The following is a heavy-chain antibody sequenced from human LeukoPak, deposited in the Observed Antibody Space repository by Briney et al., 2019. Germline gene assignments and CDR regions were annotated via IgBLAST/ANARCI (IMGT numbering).Heavy chain of an antibody. CDR3: ARDERYDSSGYPFDY. Sequence: ASVKVSCKASGYTFTSYYMHWVRQAPGQGLEWMGWINPNSGGTNYAQKFQGRVTMTRDTSISTAYMELSRLRSDDTAVYYCARDERYDSSGYPFDYWGQGTLATVSS. CDR2: INPNSGGT. V-gene: IGHV1-2*02. CDR1: GYTFTSYY. J-gene: IGHJ4*02. D-gene: IGHD3-22*01.